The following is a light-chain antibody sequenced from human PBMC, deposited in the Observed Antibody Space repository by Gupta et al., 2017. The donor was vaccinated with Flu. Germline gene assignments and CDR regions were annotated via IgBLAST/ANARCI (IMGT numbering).Light chain of an antibody. CDR2: DAS. V-gene: IGKV3-11*01. J-gene: IGKJ2*01. Sequence: EIVLTQSPATLYWSPGERATLFCRASQTVSDYLAWYQQKPGQPPRLLIYDASSRATGIPARFSGSGSQTDFTLTIGSREPEDFAVYCCHQRGGWPPAYTFGPGTRLEIK. CDR1: QTVSDY. CDR3: HQRGGWPPAYT.